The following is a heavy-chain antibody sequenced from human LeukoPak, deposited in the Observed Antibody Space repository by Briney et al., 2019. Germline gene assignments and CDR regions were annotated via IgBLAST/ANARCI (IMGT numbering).Heavy chain of an antibody. CDR3: ARHNFFDF. J-gene: IGHJ4*02. Sequence: SETLSLTCTISGGSLSTYFWNWVRQSPEKGLEWIASISYSGTSFYNPSLFGRVTISADPSKNQISLEVKSVTAADTAVYYCARHNFFDFWGQGLLVAVSS. CDR1: GGSLSTYF. CDR2: ISYSGTS. V-gene: IGHV4-59*08.